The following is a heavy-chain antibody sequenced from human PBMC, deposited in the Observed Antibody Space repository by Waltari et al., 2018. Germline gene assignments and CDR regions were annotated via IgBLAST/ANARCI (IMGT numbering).Heavy chain of an antibody. D-gene: IGHD3-22*01. CDR1: GGSISSSSYY. Sequence: QLQLPESGPGLVKPSETLSLTCTVSGGSISSSSYYWGWLRQPPGKGLEWIGSIYYSGSTYYNPSLKSRVTISVDTSKNQFSLKLSSVTAADTAVYYCGRGGAYDSSGYLPYWGQGTLVTVSS. V-gene: IGHV4-39*07. J-gene: IGHJ4*02. CDR3: GRGGAYDSSGYLPY. CDR2: IYYSGST.